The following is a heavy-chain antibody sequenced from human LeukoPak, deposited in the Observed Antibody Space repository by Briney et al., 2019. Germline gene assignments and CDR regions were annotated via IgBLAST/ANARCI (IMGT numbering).Heavy chain of an antibody. Sequence: PSETLSLTCTVSGGSISSYYWSWIRQPAGKGLEWIGRIYTSGSTNYNPSLKSRVTMSVDTSKNQFSLKLSSVTAADTAVYYCARDGIAAADPNAFDIWGQGTMVTVSS. J-gene: IGHJ3*02. CDR2: IYTSGST. D-gene: IGHD6-13*01. V-gene: IGHV4-4*07. CDR1: GGSISSYY. CDR3: ARDGIAAADPNAFDI.